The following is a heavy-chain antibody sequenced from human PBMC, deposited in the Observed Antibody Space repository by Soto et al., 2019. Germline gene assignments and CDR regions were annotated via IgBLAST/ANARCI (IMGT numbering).Heavy chain of an antibody. D-gene: IGHD3-22*01. CDR1: GFTFSSYA. J-gene: IGHJ4*02. CDR2: ISYDGSNK. Sequence: GGSLRLSCAASGFTFSSYAMHWVRQAPGKGLEWVAVISYDGSNKYYADSVKGRFTISRDNSKNTLYLQMNSLRAEDTAVYYCARDFTLRTQDYYDSSGYETEYYFDYWGQGTLVTVSS. V-gene: IGHV3-30-3*01. CDR3: ARDFTLRTQDYYDSSGYETEYYFDY.